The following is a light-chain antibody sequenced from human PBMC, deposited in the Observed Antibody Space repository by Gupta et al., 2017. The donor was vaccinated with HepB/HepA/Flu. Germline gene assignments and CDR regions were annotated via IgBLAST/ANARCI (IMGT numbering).Light chain of an antibody. CDR3: QHRGT. CDR1: QSVHSY. V-gene: IGKV3-11*01. J-gene: IGKJ1*01. Sequence: EVVFPQPPATLSLSPGEKATLSCRASQSVHSYLDWYQQRPGQAPRLLLYSASSRATGIPARFMGSGSGTDFTLTISSHEPEDFAVYYCQHRGTFGQGTNVEIK. CDR2: SAS.